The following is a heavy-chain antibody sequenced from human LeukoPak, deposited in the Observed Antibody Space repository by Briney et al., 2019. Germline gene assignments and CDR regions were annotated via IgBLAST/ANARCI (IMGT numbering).Heavy chain of an antibody. Sequence: SETLSLTCTVSGGSISSYYWSWIRQPPGKGLEWIGYIYYSGSTNYNPSLKSRVTISVDTSKNQFSLKLSSVTAADTAVYYCARTDYYDSSGRTHAFDIWGQGTMVTVSS. V-gene: IGHV4-59*12. CDR3: ARTDYYDSSGRTHAFDI. CDR1: GGSISSYY. CDR2: IYYSGST. D-gene: IGHD3-22*01. J-gene: IGHJ3*02.